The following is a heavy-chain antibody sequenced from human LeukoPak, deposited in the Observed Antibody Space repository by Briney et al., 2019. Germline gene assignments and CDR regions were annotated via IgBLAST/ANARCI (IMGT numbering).Heavy chain of an antibody. J-gene: IGHJ4*02. CDR3: ARTEYYYDSSGYYLLDY. CDR2: ISAYNGNT. CDR1: GYTFTSYG. V-gene: IGHV1-18*01. Sequence: ASVKVSCKASGYTFTSYGISWVRQAPGQWLEWMGWISAYNGNTNYAQKLQGRVTMTTDTSPSTAYMELRSLRSDDTAVYYCARTEYYYDSSGYYLLDYWGQGTLVTVSS. D-gene: IGHD3-22*01.